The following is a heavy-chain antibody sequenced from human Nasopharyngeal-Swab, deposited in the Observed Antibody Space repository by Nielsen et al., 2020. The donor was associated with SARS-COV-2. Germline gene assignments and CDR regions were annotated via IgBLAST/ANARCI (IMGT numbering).Heavy chain of an antibody. Sequence: GGSLRLSCAVSGFTFSSYGMHWVRQAPGKGLEWVAVISYDGSNKYYADSVKGRFTISRDNSKNTLYLQMNSLRAEDTAVYYCAKQWLLGGHIDYWGQGTLVTVSS. J-gene: IGHJ4*02. CDR2: ISYDGSNK. V-gene: IGHV3-30*18. CDR3: AKQWLLGGHIDY. D-gene: IGHD3-22*01. CDR1: GFTFSSYG.